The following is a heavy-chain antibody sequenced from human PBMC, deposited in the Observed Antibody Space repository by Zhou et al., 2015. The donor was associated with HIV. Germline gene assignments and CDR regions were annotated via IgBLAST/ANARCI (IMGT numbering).Heavy chain of an antibody. Sequence: QVQLVQSGAEVKKPGSSVKVSCKPSEGTFSSYGISWVRQAPGQGLEWMGGITPVLGTAKYAQKFQGRVSFTADRSTSTAYMELRSLRSDDTAVYYCARDRGGATRPDWRYFDVWGRGSLVSVS. CDR1: EGTFSSYG. D-gene: IGHD3-16*01. V-gene: IGHV1-69*06. CDR3: ARDRGGATRPDWRYFDV. CDR2: ITPVLGTA. J-gene: IGHJ2*01.